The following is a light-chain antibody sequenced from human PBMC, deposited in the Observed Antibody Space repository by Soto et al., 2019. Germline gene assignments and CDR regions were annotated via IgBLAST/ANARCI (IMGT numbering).Light chain of an antibody. Sequence: EIVLTQSPGTLSLSPGERATLSCRASQSVSSSQLAWYQQKPGQAPRLLIYGASSRATVIPDRFSGSGSGTNFTLTIIGREPDDFAVYYCQQYTFSPRTFGQGTKVDIK. CDR3: QQYTFSPRT. CDR2: GAS. J-gene: IGKJ1*01. CDR1: QSVSSSQ. V-gene: IGKV3-20*01.